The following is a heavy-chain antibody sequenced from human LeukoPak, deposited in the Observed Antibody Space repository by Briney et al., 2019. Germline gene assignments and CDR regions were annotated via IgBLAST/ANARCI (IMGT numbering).Heavy chain of an antibody. CDR2: MNPNSGNT. V-gene: IGHV1-8*01. CDR1: GYTFTTYD. D-gene: IGHD4-23*01. CDR3: ARGPNKSDGGNSGSAWFDP. Sequence: ASVKVSCKASGYTFTTYDINWVRQATGQGLEWMGWMNPNSGNTGYAQKFQGRVTMTRNTSISTAYMELRSLRSEDTAVYYCARGPNKSDGGNSGSAWFDPWGQGTLVAVSS. J-gene: IGHJ5*02.